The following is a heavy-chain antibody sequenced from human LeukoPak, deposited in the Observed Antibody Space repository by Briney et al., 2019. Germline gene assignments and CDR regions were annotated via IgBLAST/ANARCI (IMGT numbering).Heavy chain of an antibody. CDR2: IIGTGTNT. Sequence: SRRLSCAASAFSFKNYDITCVRQPQRKGLEWVSSIIGTGTNTHYADSGKGRSTISRDNFKNMMFLEMKSMRAEDTAVYYCAKDVLSFFDYLPTHGLDSWGQGILVTVSS. V-gene: IGHV3-23*01. CDR3: AKDVLSFFDYLPTHGLDS. J-gene: IGHJ4*02. CDR1: AFSFKNYD. D-gene: IGHD3/OR15-3a*01.